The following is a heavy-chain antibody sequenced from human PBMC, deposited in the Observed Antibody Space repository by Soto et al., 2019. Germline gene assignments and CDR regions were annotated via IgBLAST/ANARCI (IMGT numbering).Heavy chain of an antibody. CDR1: GGSISSHY. Sequence: ETLSLTCTVSGGSISSHYWSWVRQAPGKGLEWIGHIYYRGSTNYNPSLRSRSTISVDASKSQFSLKLNSVTTADTAVYYCARDGREASGMDVWGQGTKVTVS. CDR2: IYYRGST. V-gene: IGHV4-59*11. J-gene: IGHJ6*02. CDR3: ARDGREASGMDV. D-gene: IGHD1-26*01.